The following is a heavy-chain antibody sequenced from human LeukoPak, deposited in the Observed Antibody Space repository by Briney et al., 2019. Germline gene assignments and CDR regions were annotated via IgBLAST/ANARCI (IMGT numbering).Heavy chain of an antibody. CDR3: ARHYVATAIDY. Sequence: SETLSLTCTVSGGSISSSSYYWGWIRQPPGKGLEWIGSIYYSGSTYYNPSLKSRVTISVDTSKNQFSLKPSSVTAADTAVYYCARHYVATAIDYWGQGTLVTVSS. J-gene: IGHJ4*02. CDR1: GGSISSSSYY. D-gene: IGHD5-18*01. V-gene: IGHV4-39*01. CDR2: IYYSGST.